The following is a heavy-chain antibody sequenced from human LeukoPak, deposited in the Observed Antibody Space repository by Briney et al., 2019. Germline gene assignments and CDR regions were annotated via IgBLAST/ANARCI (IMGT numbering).Heavy chain of an antibody. Sequence: GGSLRLSCAASGFTFSSYGMHWVRQAPGKGLEWVAVISYDGSNKYYADSVKGRFTISRGNSKNTLYLQMNSLRAEDTAVYYCAKVSVGIAVAGTAPPHYWGQGTLVTVSS. CDR2: ISYDGSNK. D-gene: IGHD6-19*01. V-gene: IGHV3-30*18. CDR1: GFTFSSYG. J-gene: IGHJ4*02. CDR3: AKVSVGIAVAGTAPPHY.